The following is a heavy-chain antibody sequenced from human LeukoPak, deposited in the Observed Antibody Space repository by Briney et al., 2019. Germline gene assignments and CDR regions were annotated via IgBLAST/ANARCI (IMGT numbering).Heavy chain of an antibody. J-gene: IGHJ4*02. CDR1: GGSISSSSYY. CDR3: ARHGNGATMVRGVDRVDY. D-gene: IGHD3-10*01. V-gene: IGHV4-39*01. Sequence: SETLSLTCTVSGGSISSSSYYWGWIRQPPGKGLEWIGSIYYSGSTYYNPSLKSRVTISVDTSKNQFSPKLSSVTAADTAVYYCARHGNGATMVRGVDRVDYWGQGTLVTVSS. CDR2: IYYSGST.